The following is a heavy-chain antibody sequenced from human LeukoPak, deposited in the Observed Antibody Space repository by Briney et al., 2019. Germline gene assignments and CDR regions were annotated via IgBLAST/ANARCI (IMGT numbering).Heavy chain of an antibody. CDR1: GGSISSSSYY. D-gene: IGHD3-22*01. Sequence: SETLSLTCTVSGGSISSSSYYWGWIRQPPGKGLEWIGSIYYSGSTYYNPSLKSRVTISVDTSKNQFSLKLSSVTAADTAVYYCARKDSYDSGGYTNYFDYWGQGTLVTVSS. V-gene: IGHV4-39*07. CDR2: IYYSGST. CDR3: ARKDSYDSGGYTNYFDY. J-gene: IGHJ4*02.